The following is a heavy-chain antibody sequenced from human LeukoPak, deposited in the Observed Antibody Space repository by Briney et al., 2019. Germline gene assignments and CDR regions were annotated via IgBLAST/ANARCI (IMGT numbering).Heavy chain of an antibody. Sequence: GGSLRLSCAASGLTVSSNYMTWVRHAPGKGLEWVSVIYSGGSTYYADSVKGRFTISRDISKSTLYLLMNSLRAEDTAVYYCARDRGLDYDRTFDYWGQGTLVTVSS. V-gene: IGHV3-53*01. J-gene: IGHJ4*02. CDR3: ARDRGLDYDRTFDY. CDR1: GLTVSSNY. CDR2: IYSGGST. D-gene: IGHD3-22*01.